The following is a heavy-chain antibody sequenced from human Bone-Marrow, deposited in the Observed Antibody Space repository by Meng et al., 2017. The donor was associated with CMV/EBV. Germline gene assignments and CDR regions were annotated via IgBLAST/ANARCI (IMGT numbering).Heavy chain of an antibody. Sequence: GESLKISCVASGFTFSSHWMTWVRQAPGKGLEWVANIKEDGSEKNYVDSVKGRFTISRDNAKNSLYLQMNSLRAEDTAVFYCARWGGYSPFDYWGQGTLGTVSS. CDR3: ARWGGYSPFDY. CDR2: IKEDGSEK. D-gene: IGHD5-18*01. V-gene: IGHV3-7*01. J-gene: IGHJ4*02. CDR1: GFTFSSHW.